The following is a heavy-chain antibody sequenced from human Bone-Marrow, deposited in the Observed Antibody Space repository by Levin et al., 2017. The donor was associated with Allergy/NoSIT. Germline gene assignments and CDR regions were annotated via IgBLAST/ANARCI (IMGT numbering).Heavy chain of an antibody. Sequence: GESLKISCKTSGFTFTSYGFSWVRQAPGQGLEWMGWISAQTGNTNFIQKFRGRVTLTTDTSTNTVYMELRGLKSDATAVYYCAGDEPGWGAFDPWGQGTLVTVSS. CDR3: AGDEPGWGAFDP. CDR2: ISAQTGNT. CDR1: GFTFTSYG. V-gene: IGHV1-18*01. J-gene: IGHJ5*02. D-gene: IGHD7-27*01.